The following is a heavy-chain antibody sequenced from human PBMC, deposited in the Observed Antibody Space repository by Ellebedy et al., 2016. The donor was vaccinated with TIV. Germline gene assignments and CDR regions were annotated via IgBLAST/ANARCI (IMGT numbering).Heavy chain of an antibody. D-gene: IGHD1-26*01. V-gene: IGHV4-34*01. CDR3: ARHGGGSYFAGIDY. J-gene: IGHJ4*02. CDR1: GGSFSAYY. CDR2: INHSGSR. Sequence: SETLSPTXAVYGGSFSAYYRSWIRQSPGTGLEWIGEINHSGSRNYNPSLKSRVTISVDTSKNQFSLELRSVIAADTAVYYCARHGGGSYFAGIDYWGQGTLVTVSS.